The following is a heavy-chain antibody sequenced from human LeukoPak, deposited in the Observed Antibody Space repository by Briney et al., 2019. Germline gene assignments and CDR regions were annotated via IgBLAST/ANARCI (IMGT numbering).Heavy chain of an antibody. Sequence: GASVKVSCKASGYTFTSYCMNWVRQAPGKGLEWVSSISSSSSYIYYADSVKGRFTISRDNAKNSLYLQMNSLRAEDTAVYYCASGPQKYYYDSSGQTPNDYWGQGTLVTVSS. J-gene: IGHJ4*02. CDR2: ISSSSSYI. CDR3: ASGPQKYYYDSSGQTPNDY. V-gene: IGHV3-21*01. D-gene: IGHD3-22*01. CDR1: GYTFTSYC.